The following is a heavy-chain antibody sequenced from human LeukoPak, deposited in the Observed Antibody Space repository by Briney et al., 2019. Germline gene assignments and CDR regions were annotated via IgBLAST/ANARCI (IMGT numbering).Heavy chain of an antibody. CDR2: IYSSGST. Sequence: PSETLSLTCTVSGXSISSYYGSWIRQPPGKGLEWIGYIYSSGSTNYNPSLKSRVTMSVDTSNNQFSLNLSSVTAADTAVYYCARGVAVTGIHFDPWGQGILVTVSS. CDR1: GXSISSYY. CDR3: ARGVAVTGIHFDP. V-gene: IGHV4-59*08. D-gene: IGHD6-19*01. J-gene: IGHJ5*02.